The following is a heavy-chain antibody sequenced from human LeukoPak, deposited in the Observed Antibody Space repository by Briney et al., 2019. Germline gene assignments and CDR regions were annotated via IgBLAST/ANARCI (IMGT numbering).Heavy chain of an antibody. Sequence: SETLSLTCTVSGGFISSSSYYWGWIRQPPGKGLEWIGSIYYSGSTYYNPSLKSRVTISVDTSKNQFSLKLSSVTAADTAVYYCASGRRFLEWLGGQTKPPGYWGQGTLVTVSS. D-gene: IGHD3-3*01. V-gene: IGHV4-39*07. J-gene: IGHJ4*02. CDR2: IYYSGST. CDR3: ASGRRFLEWLGGQTKPPGY. CDR1: GGFISSSSYY.